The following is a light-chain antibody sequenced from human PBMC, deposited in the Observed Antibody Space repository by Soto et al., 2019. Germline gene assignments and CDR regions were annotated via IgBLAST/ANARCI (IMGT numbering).Light chain of an antibody. CDR2: KAS. Sequence: DVQMTQSPSTLSASVGDRVTITCRASQSISNWLAWYQQKPGKAPKLLIYKASSLKNGVPSRFSGSTSGTEFTLTISSLQPDDFATYYCQQYNEYPLTFGGGTKVEI. CDR3: QQYNEYPLT. J-gene: IGKJ4*01. CDR1: QSISNW. V-gene: IGKV1-5*03.